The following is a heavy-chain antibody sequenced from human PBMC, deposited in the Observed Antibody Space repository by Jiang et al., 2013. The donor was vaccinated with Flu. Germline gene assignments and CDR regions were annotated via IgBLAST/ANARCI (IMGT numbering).Heavy chain of an antibody. CDR1: GGSISSSSYY. Sequence: PGLVKPSETLSLTCTVSGGSISSSSYYWGWIRQPPGKGLEWIGSIYYSGSTYYNPSLKSRVTISVDTSKNQFSLKLSSVTAADTAVYYCARGIVGAAYYYYYYGMDVWGQGTTVTVSS. CDR3: ARGIVGAAYYYYYYGMDV. J-gene: IGHJ6*02. CDR2: IYYSGST. D-gene: IGHD1-26*01. V-gene: IGHV4-39*01.